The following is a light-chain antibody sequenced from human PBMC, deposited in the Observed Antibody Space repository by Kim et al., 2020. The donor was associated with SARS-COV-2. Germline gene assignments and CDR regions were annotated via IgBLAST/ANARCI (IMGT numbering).Light chain of an antibody. Sequence: NTVTISCTRRSGSIASNYVQWYQQRPGSAPTTVIYEDNQRPSGVPDRFSGSIDSSSNSASLTISGLKTEDEADYYCQSYDSSNPWVFGGGTQLTVL. CDR1: SGSIASNY. J-gene: IGLJ3*02. V-gene: IGLV6-57*03. CDR2: EDN. CDR3: QSYDSSNPWV.